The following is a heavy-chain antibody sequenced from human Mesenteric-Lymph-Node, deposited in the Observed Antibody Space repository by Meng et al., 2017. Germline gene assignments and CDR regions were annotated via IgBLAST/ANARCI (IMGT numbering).Heavy chain of an antibody. Sequence: SETLSLTCTVSGGSISSSSYYWGWIRQPPGKGLEWIGSIYYSGSTYYNPSLKSRVTISVDTSKNQFSLKLSSVTAADTAVYYCARGQRTGGYYYYYGMDVWGQGTTVTVSS. CDR1: GGSISSSSYY. CDR3: ARGQRTGGYYYYYGMDV. J-gene: IGHJ6*02. CDR2: IYYSGST. D-gene: IGHD1-1*01. V-gene: IGHV4-39*07.